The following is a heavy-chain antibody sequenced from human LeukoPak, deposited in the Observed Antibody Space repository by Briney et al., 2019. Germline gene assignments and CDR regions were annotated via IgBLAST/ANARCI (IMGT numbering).Heavy chain of an antibody. V-gene: IGHV3-21*01. CDR3: SKDFHSWSRDY. CDR2: IESNRKFM. Sequence: GRCLRPSCAASGFTFGLYSMSCVRQAPGKGLEWVSLIESNRKFMNYADSVKGRFPIPRENAKKSLYWQRDSLRAEDTAVYYCSKDFHSWSRDYWGQGTLLTVSS. CDR1: GFTFGLYS. J-gene: IGHJ4*02. D-gene: IGHD6-13*01.